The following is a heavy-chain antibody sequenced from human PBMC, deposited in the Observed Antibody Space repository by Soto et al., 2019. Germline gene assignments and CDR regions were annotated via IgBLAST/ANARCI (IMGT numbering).Heavy chain of an antibody. CDR2: IYYSGST. J-gene: IGHJ4*02. CDR3: ARLAVDTAMVEHAY. CDR1: GGSISSSSYY. D-gene: IGHD5-18*01. Sequence: QLQLQESGPGLVKPSETLSLTCTVSGGSISSSSYYWGWIRQPPGKGLEWIGSIYYSGSTYYNPSLKSRVTISVDTSKNQFSLKLSSVTAADTAVYYCARLAVDTAMVEHAYWGQGTLVTVSS. V-gene: IGHV4-39*01.